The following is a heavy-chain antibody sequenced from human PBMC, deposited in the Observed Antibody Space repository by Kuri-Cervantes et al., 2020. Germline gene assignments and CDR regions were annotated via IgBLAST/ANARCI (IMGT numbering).Heavy chain of an antibody. CDR1: GFTFSSYG. CDR3: AKGRDGYSYASGFDY. Sequence: GGSLRLSCAASGFTFSSYGMHWVRQAPGKGLEWVAVIWYDGSNKYYADSVKGRFTISRDNSKNTLYLQMNSLRVEDTAVYYCAKGRDGYSYASGFDYWGQGTLVTVSS. V-gene: IGHV3-30*02. D-gene: IGHD5-24*01. J-gene: IGHJ4*02. CDR2: IWYDGSNK.